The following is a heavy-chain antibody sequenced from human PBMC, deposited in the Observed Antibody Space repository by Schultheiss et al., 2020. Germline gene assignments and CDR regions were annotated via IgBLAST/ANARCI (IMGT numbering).Heavy chain of an antibody. CDR3: ARAGMGYYYYYGMDV. V-gene: IGHV3-21*01. CDR1: GFTFSSYS. J-gene: IGHJ6*02. D-gene: IGHD1-14*01. Sequence: GGSLRLSCAASGFTFSSYSMNWVRQAPGKGLEWVSSISSSSSYIYYADSVKGRFTISRDNAKNSLYLQMNSLRAEDTAVYYCARAGMGYYYYYGMDVWGQGTTVTVSS. CDR2: ISSSSSYI.